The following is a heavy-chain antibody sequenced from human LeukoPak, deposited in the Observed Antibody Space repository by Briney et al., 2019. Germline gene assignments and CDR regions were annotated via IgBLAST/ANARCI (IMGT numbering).Heavy chain of an antibody. CDR2: ISDSDT. V-gene: IGHV3-23*01. CDR1: GNTLSKYT. CDR3: ATLYEIPSDY. J-gene: IGHJ4*02. Sequence: GGSLTLSCSASGNTLSKYTLSWVRLAPGKGLEWVSGISDSDTFYADFVKGRFTISRDNSRNTAFLQLNSLSVADTAIYYCATLYEIPSDYWGQGTLVTVSS. D-gene: IGHD2/OR15-2a*01.